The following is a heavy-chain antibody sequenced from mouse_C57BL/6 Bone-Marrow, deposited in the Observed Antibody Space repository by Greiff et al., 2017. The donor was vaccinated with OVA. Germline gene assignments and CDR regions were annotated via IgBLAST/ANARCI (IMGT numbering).Heavy chain of an antibody. Sequence: QVHVKQSGAELVKPGASVKLSCKASGYTFTSYWMHWVKQRPGQGLEWIGMIHPNSGSTNYNEKFKSKATLTVDKSSSTAYMQLSSLTSEDSAVYYCASNGYYDDYWGQGTTLTVSS. J-gene: IGHJ2*01. V-gene: IGHV1-64*01. CDR3: ASNGYYDDY. CDR2: IHPNSGST. CDR1: GYTFTSYW. D-gene: IGHD2-4*01.